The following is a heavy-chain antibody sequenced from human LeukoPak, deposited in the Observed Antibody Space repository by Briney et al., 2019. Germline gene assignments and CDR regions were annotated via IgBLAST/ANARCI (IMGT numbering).Heavy chain of an antibody. CDR3: ARGYPATTRLFDY. CDR1: GFTFDDYT. Sequence: GGSLRLSCAASGFTFDDYTMHWVRQAPGKGLEWVSLISWDGGSTYYADSVKGRFTISRDNSKNTLYLQMNSLRAEDTAVYYCARGYPATTRLFDYWGQGTLVTVSS. CDR2: ISWDGGST. V-gene: IGHV3-43*01. D-gene: IGHD4-17*01. J-gene: IGHJ4*02.